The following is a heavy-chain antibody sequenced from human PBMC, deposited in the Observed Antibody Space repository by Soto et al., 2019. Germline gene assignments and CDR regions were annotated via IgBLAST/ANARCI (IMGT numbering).Heavy chain of an antibody. CDR3: ARDLADIVVVPAAMNY. CDR1: GFTFSSYW. D-gene: IGHD2-2*01. Sequence: PGGSLRLSCAASGFTFSSYWMSWVRQAPGKGLEWVANIKQDGSEKYYVDSVKGRFTISRDNAKNSLYLQMNSLRAEDTAVYYCARDLADIVVVPAAMNYWGQGTLVTVSS. V-gene: IGHV3-7*05. J-gene: IGHJ4*02. CDR2: IKQDGSEK.